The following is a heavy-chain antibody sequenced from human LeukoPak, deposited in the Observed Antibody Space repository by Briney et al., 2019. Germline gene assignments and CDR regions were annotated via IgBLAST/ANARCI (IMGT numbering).Heavy chain of an antibody. V-gene: IGHV4-39*07. CDR3: ARDGAVLLWFGELSR. Sequence: NPSETLSLTCSVSGDSISLSFYYWGWIRQPPGKALEWIGSVYYSGTTSYNPSLKSRVTISVDTSRNQFSLKLSSVTAADTAVYYCARDGAVLLWFGELSRWGQGTLVTVSS. J-gene: IGHJ4*02. CDR2: VYYSGTT. CDR1: GDSISLSFYY. D-gene: IGHD3-10*01.